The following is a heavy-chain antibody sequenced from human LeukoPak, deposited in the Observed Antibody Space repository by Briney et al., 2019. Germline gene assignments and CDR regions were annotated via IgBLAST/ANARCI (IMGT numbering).Heavy chain of an antibody. V-gene: IGHV1-2*04. CDR2: INPNSGGT. J-gene: IGHJ6*02. CDR1: GYTFTGYY. Sequence: ASVTVSCTASGYTFTGYYMHWVRQAPGRGLEWMGWINPNSGGTNYAQKFQGWVTMTRDTSISTAYMELSRLRSDDTAVYYCARDIGYSGYDFEGYGMDVWGQGTTVTVSS. D-gene: IGHD5-12*01. CDR3: ARDIGYSGYDFEGYGMDV.